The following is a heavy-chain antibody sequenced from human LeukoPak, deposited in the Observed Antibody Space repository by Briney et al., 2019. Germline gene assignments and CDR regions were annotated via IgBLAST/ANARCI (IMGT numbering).Heavy chain of an antibody. D-gene: IGHD3-9*01. CDR3: TRVSDWLIEY. V-gene: IGHV3-11*01. Sequence: PGGCLRLSCAASGVTFSGYYMSWIRQAPWKGLEWVSYISSSGSTKYYADSVEGRFTISRDNAKKSLFLEMNSLRAEDTAVYYCTRVSDWLIEYWGQGTLVTVSS. J-gene: IGHJ4*02. CDR2: ISSSGSTK. CDR1: GVTFSGYY.